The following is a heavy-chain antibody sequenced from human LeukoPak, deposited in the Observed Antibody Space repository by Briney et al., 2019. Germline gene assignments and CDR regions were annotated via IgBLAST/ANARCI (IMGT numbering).Heavy chain of an antibody. V-gene: IGHV3-23*01. CDR1: GFTFSSYA. J-gene: IGHJ4*02. CDR2: ISGSGGST. Sequence: PGGSLRLSCAASGFTFSSYAMSWVRQAPGKGPEWVSAISGSGGSTYYADSVKGRFTISRDNSKNTLYLQMNSLRAEDTAVYYCAKSLGGVVGATGDYWGQGTLVTVSS. CDR3: AKSLGGVVGATGDY. D-gene: IGHD1-26*01.